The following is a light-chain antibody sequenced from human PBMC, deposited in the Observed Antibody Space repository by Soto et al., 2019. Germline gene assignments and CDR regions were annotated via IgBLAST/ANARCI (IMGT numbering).Light chain of an antibody. Sequence: ESVFAQFPGTLSPSPGERATLSCRASQSVSNNYLAWYQQKPGQAPRLLIYGASNRATGIPDRFSGSGSGTDFTLTISRLEPEDFAVYYCQQYGSSGTFGQGTKVDIK. V-gene: IGKV3-20*01. CDR3: QQYGSSGT. CDR1: QSVSNNY. CDR2: GAS. J-gene: IGKJ1*01.